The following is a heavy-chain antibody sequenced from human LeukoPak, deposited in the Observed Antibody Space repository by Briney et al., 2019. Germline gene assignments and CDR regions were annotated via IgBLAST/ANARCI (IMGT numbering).Heavy chain of an antibody. D-gene: IGHD6-19*01. Sequence: GGSLRLSCAASGFTFSSYSMNWVRQAPGKGLEGVSYISSSISTIYYADSVKGRFTISRDNAKNSLCLQMNSLRAEDTAVYYCARANYGSGWYGAFDIWGQGTMVTVSS. V-gene: IGHV3-48*01. CDR3: ARANYGSGWYGAFDI. CDR1: GFTFSSYS. J-gene: IGHJ3*02. CDR2: ISSSISTI.